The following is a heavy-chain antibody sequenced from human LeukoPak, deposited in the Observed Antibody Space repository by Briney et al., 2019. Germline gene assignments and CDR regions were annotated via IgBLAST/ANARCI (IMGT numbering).Heavy chain of an antibody. CDR2: VNWNGGST. V-gene: IGHV3-20*04. D-gene: IGHD3-16*02. J-gene: IGHJ4*02. CDR1: GFTFDNYG. Sequence: GGSLRLSCAASGFTFDNYGMTWVRQVPGKGLEWVSGVNWNGGSTGYADSVKGRFTISRDNAKNSLYLQMNSLRAEDTAVYYCARDYDYVWGSYRYFDYWGQGTLVTVSS. CDR3: ARDYDYVWGSYRYFDY.